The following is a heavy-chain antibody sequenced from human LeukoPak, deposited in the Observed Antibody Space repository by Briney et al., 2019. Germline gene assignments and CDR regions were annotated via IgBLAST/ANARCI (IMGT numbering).Heavy chain of an antibody. CDR3: ARQSDYDIDTSHYMDV. Sequence: SETLSLTCTVSGGSISGYLWTWIRQPPGKGLEWIGYVYDNGDTKYHPSFTGRVSLSVDVSKNQFSLKLTSVLAADTADYFCARQSDYDIDTSHYMDVWGKGTTVTVSS. CDR2: VYDNGDT. J-gene: IGHJ6*03. CDR1: GGSISGYL. D-gene: IGHD3-22*01. V-gene: IGHV4-59*01.